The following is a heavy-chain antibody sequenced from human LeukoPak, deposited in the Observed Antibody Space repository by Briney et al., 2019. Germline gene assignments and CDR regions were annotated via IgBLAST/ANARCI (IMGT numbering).Heavy chain of an antibody. CDR1: GGSISSYY. V-gene: IGHV4-59*01. J-gene: IGHJ3*01. Sequence: SETLSLTCTVSGGSISSYYWSWIRQPPGKGLEWIGYIYYSGSTNYNPSLKSRVTISVDTSKNQFSLKLSSVTAADTAVYYCARGRDDSSGYWVPDLWGQGTMVTVSS. CDR3: ARGRDDSSGYWVPDL. CDR2: IYYSGST. D-gene: IGHD3-22*01.